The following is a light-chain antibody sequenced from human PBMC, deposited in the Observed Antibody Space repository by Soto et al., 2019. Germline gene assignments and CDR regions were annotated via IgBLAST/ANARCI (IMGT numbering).Light chain of an antibody. Sequence: EIVLTQSPGTLSLSPGERATLSCRASQSVGNNYLAWYQQKPGQAPRLLIYGASSRATGIPDRFSGSGSGTDFTLTISRLEPEDFAVYYCQQYGSSPLFTFGPGTKVDIK. CDR1: QSVGNNY. V-gene: IGKV3-20*01. CDR2: GAS. J-gene: IGKJ3*01. CDR3: QQYGSSPLFT.